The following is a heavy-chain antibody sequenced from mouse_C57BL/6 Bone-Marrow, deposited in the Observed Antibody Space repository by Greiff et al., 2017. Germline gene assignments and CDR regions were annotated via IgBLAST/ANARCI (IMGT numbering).Heavy chain of an antibody. CDR3: AKNDYDKMAWFAY. D-gene: IGHD2-4*01. Sequence: EVQRVESGGGLVKPGGSLKLSCAASGFTFSDYGMHWVRQAPEKGLEWVAYISSGSSTSYYADTVKGRFTISRDNAKNTLFLQMTSLRSEDTAMYYCAKNDYDKMAWFAYWGQGTLVTVSA. CDR2: ISSGSSTS. V-gene: IGHV5-17*01. J-gene: IGHJ3*01. CDR1: GFTFSDYG.